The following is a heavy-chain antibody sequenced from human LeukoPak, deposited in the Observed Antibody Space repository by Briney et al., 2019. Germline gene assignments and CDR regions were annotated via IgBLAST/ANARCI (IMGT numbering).Heavy chain of an antibody. J-gene: IGHJ4*02. CDR3: ARGYGDYEFDY. D-gene: IGHD4-17*01. CDR2: IYYSGST. V-gene: IGHV4-59*12. CDR1: GGSISSYY. Sequence: SETLSLTCTVSGGSISSYYWSWIRQPPGKGLEWIGYIYYSGSTNYNPSLKSRVTISVDTSKNQFSLKLSSVTAADTAVYYCARGYGDYEFDYWGQGTLVTVSS.